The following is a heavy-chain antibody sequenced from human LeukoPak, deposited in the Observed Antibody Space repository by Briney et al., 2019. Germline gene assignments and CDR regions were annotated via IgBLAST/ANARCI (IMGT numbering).Heavy chain of an antibody. J-gene: IGHJ1*01. Sequence: PSQTLSLTCTVSGGSISSGGYYWSWIRQPPGKGLEWIGYIYHSGSTYYNPSLKSRVTISVDTSKNQFSLKLSSVTAADTAVYYCARMEWFGELLVGYFQHWGQGTLVTVSS. CDR3: ARMEWFGELLVGYFQH. D-gene: IGHD3-10*01. CDR1: GGSISSGGYY. V-gene: IGHV4-30-2*01. CDR2: IYHSGST.